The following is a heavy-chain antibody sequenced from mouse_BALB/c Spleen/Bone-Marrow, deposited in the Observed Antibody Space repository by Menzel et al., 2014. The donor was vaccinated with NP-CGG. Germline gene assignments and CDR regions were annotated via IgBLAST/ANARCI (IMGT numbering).Heavy chain of an antibody. J-gene: IGHJ1*01. CDR1: GYTFTNYY. CDR3: TRSGFYGYGTYFDV. V-gene: IGHV1S81*02. CDR2: INPSNGVT. Sequence: QVQLQQPGAELVKPGASVKLSCKVSGYTFTNYYVYWVKQRPGQGLEWIGEINPSNGVTNFNEKFMIKATLTVDSSSSTAYMHRSSLTSEDSAVYYCTRSGFYGYGTYFDVWGAGTRSPSPQ. D-gene: IGHD1-2*01.